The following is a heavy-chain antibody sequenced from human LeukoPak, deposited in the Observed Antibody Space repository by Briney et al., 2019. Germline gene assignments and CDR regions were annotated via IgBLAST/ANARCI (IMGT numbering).Heavy chain of an antibody. V-gene: IGHV3-23*01. Sequence: GESLRLSCAASGFTFSSYAMSWVRQAPGKGLEWVSAISGSGGSTYYADSVKGRFTISRDNSKNTLYLQMNSLRAEDTAVYYCAKAAPYYDFWSGYLFDYWGQGTLVTVSS. CDR3: AKAAPYYDFWSGYLFDY. CDR1: GFTFSSYA. D-gene: IGHD3-3*01. J-gene: IGHJ4*02. CDR2: ISGSGGST.